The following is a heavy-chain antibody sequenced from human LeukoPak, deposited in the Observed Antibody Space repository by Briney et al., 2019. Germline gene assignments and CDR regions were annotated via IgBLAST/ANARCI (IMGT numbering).Heavy chain of an antibody. D-gene: IGHD2-21*01. CDR3: ARPQTIVVDLDFDY. CDR2: ISSSSSTI. Sequence: GGSLRLSCAASGFTFSSYSMNWVRQAPGKGLEWVSYISSSSSTIYYADSVKGRFTISRDNAKNSLYLQMNSLRAEDTAVYYCARPQTIVVDLDFDYWGQGTLVTVSS. CDR1: GFTFSSYS. V-gene: IGHV3-48*04. J-gene: IGHJ4*02.